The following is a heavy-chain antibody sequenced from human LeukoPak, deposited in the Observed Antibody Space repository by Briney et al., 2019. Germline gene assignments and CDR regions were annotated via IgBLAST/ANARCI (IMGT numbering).Heavy chain of an antibody. CDR1: GGSISSGGYY. V-gene: IGHV4-31*03. D-gene: IGHD4-17*01. J-gene: IGHJ6*02. Sequence: SETLSLTCTVSGGSISSGGYYWSWIRQHPGKGLEWIGYIYYSGSTYYNPSLKSRVTISVDTSKNQFSLKLSSVTAADTAVYYCARHGRNTVHPYYYGMDVWGQGTTVTVSS. CDR3: ARHGRNTVHPYYYGMDV. CDR2: IYYSGST.